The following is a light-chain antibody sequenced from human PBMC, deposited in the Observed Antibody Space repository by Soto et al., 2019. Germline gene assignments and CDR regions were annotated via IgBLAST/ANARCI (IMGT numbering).Light chain of an antibody. V-gene: IGKV3-15*01. CDR1: QSVSSN. Sequence: EIVMTQSPATLSVSPGERATLSCRASQSVSSNLAWYQQKPGQAPRLLIYGASTRATGIPARFSGSGSGTEFTPTIISLQSEDLAVYYCQQYNNWYTFGQGTKLEIK. J-gene: IGKJ2*01. CDR2: GAS. CDR3: QQYNNWYT.